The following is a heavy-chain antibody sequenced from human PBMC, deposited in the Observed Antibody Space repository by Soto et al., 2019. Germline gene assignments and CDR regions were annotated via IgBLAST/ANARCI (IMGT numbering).Heavy chain of an antibody. CDR3: ARDSFKGYCSSTSCYPTGYYYYYGMDV. J-gene: IGHJ6*02. Sequence: PGGSLRLSCAASGFTFSSDSMNWVRQAPGKGLEWVSSISSSSSYIYYADSVKGRFTISRDNAKNSLYLQMNSLRAEDTAVYYCARDSFKGYCSSTSCYPTGYYYYYGMDVWGQGTTVTVSS. CDR2: ISSSSSYI. V-gene: IGHV3-21*01. D-gene: IGHD2-2*01. CDR1: GFTFSSDS.